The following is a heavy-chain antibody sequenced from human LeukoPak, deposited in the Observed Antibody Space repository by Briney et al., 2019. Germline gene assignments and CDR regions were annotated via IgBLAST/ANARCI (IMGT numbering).Heavy chain of an antibody. CDR1: GFTFSNVW. D-gene: IGHD3-10*01. J-gene: IGHJ4*02. Sequence: GGSLRLSCAASGFTFSNVWMSWVRQAPGKGLEWVGRIKSKIDGGTTDYAAPVKGRFTISRDDSKNTLYLQMSSLKTEDTAVYYCTTDSRGWFGELLGWGQGTLVTVSS. CDR3: TTDSRGWFGELLG. V-gene: IGHV3-15*01. CDR2: IKSKIDGGTT.